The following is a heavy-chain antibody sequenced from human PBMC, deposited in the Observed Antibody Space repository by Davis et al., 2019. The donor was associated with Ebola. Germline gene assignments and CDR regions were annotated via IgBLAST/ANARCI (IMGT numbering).Heavy chain of an antibody. CDR1: GGSFSGYY. Sequence: MPSETLSLTCAVYGGSFSGYYWSWIRQLPGKGLEWIGEINHSGSTNYNPSLKSRVTISVDTSKNQFSLKLSSVTAADTAVYYCARGRSADIVVVVAATYGSLDYWGQGTLVTVSS. D-gene: IGHD2-15*01. V-gene: IGHV4-34*01. CDR3: ARGRSADIVVVVAATYGSLDY. J-gene: IGHJ4*02. CDR2: INHSGST.